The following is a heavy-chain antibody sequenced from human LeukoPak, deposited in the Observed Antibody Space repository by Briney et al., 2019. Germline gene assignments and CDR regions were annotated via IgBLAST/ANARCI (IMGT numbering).Heavy chain of an antibody. Sequence: GASVKVSCKASGYTFTGYYMHWVRQAPGQGLEWMGWINPNSGGTFYAQKFQGRVTMTRDTSISTVYMELSRLRSDDTAVYYCARSGYSSSWRFDPWGQGTLVTVSS. CDR3: ARSGYSSSWRFDP. CDR1: GYTFTGYY. V-gene: IGHV1-2*02. D-gene: IGHD6-13*01. J-gene: IGHJ5*02. CDR2: INPNSGGT.